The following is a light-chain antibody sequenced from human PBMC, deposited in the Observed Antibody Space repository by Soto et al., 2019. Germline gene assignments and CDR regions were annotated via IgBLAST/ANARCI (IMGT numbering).Light chain of an antibody. CDR2: GAS. CDR1: QSVSSN. J-gene: IGKJ1*01. V-gene: IGKV3-15*01. Sequence: EIVMTQSPATLSVSPGERATLSCRASQSVSSNLAWYQQKPGQAPRLLIHGASTRATDIPARFSGSGSGTDFTLTISSLEPEDFAVYYCQQRSNWPTFGQGTKVDIK. CDR3: QQRSNWPT.